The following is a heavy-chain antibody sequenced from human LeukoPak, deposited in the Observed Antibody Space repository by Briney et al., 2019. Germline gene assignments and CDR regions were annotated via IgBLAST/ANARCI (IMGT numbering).Heavy chain of an antibody. Sequence: GGSLGLSCAASGFTVSSNYMSWVRQAPGKGLEWVSVIYSGGSTYYADSVKGRFTISRHNSKNTLYLQMNSLRAEDTAVYYCASRGPPLMDVWGQGTTVTVSS. CDR1: GFTVSSNY. CDR2: IYSGGST. D-gene: IGHD3-10*01. V-gene: IGHV3-53*04. CDR3: ASRGPPLMDV. J-gene: IGHJ6*02.